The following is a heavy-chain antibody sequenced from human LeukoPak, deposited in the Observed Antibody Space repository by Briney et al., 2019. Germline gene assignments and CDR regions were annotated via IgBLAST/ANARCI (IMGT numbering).Heavy chain of an antibody. CDR3: ARGPGAANDY. V-gene: IGHV3-7*01. D-gene: IGHD6-25*01. Sequence: GGSLRLSCAASGFTFGSYWMSWVRQAPGKGLEWVANINQDGSEKYYVDSVKGRFTISRDNAKNSLYLQMNSLRAEDTVVYYCARGPGAANDYWGQGTLVTVSS. CDR2: INQDGSEK. J-gene: IGHJ4*02. CDR1: GFTFGSYW.